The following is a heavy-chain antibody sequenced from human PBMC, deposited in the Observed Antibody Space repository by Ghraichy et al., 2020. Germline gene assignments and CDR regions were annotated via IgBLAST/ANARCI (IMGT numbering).Heavy chain of an antibody. Sequence: GVLRLSCAASGFTFSNYSMSWVRQAPGKGLEWVSSISTSSSHMYYADSVKGRFTISRDNAKNSVYLQMNSLRAEDTAVYYCTTMIVGATPDFWGQGTLVTVSS. V-gene: IGHV3-21*01. CDR2: ISTSSSHM. CDR1: GFTFSNYS. D-gene: IGHD1-26*01. CDR3: TTMIVGATPDF. J-gene: IGHJ4*02.